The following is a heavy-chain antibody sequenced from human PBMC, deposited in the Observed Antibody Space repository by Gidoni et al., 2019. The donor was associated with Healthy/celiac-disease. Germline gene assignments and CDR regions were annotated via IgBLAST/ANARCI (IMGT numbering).Heavy chain of an antibody. CDR2: IWYDGSNK. J-gene: IGHJ4*02. CDR3: AREGPEFEWFGELLPLDY. V-gene: IGHV3-33*01. Sequence: QVQLVESGGGVVQPGRSLRLSCAASGFTFSSYGMHWVRQAPGKGLEWVAVIWYDGSNKYYAESVKGRFTISRDNSKNTLYLQMNSLRAEDTAVYYCAREGPEFEWFGELLPLDYWGQGTLVTVSS. D-gene: IGHD3-10*01. CDR1: GFTFSSYG.